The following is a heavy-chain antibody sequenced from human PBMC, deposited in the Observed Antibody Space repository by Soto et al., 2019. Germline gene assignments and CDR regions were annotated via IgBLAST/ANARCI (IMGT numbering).Heavy chain of an antibody. J-gene: IGHJ3*02. CDR3: AKDRWKQQQSGDDDAFDI. CDR2: ISSSSSTI. D-gene: IGHD6-13*01. V-gene: IGHV3-48*01. CDR1: GFTFSSYS. Sequence: GGSLRLSCAASGFTFSSYSMNWVRQAPGKGLEWVSYISSSSSTIYYADSVKGRFTISRDNAKNTLYLQMNSLRAEDTAVYYCAKDRWKQQQSGDDDAFDIWGQGTMVTVSS.